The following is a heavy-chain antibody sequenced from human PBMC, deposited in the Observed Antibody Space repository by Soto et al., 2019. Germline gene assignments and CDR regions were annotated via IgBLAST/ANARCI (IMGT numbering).Heavy chain of an antibody. D-gene: IGHD3-3*01. J-gene: IGHJ4*02. V-gene: IGHV3-53*01. CDR1: GFTVSSNY. CDR3: AREAPYYDFWSGPSNYFDY. CDR2: IYSGGST. Sequence: VGSLRLSCAASGFTVSSNYMSWVRQAPGKGLEWVSVIYSGGSTYYADSVKGRFTISRDNSKNTLYLQMNSLRAEDTAVYYCAREAPYYDFWSGPSNYFDYWGQGTLVTVSS.